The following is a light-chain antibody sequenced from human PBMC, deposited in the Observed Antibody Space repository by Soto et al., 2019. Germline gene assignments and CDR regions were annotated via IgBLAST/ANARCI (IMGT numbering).Light chain of an antibody. J-gene: IGKJ1*01. V-gene: IGKV1-17*03. CDR2: AAS. Sequence: EIKMTQYPSEMSESVGDRVTITCLASQGISKYLAWFQQRPGKVPRRLVYAASSLQSGVQSRFSGSGSGKELTLTISSLQPEELGTDYCLPHTSYPWTCGQGTTVDLK. CDR1: QGISKY. CDR3: LPHTSYPWT.